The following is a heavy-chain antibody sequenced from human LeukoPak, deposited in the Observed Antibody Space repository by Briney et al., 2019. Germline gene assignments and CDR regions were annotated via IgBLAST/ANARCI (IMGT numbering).Heavy chain of an antibody. D-gene: IGHD4-11*01. Sequence: GGSLRLSCAASGFTFSSHAMSWVRQAPGKGLEWVSAISGSGGSTFYANSVRGRFTISSDTSKNTLYLQMSTLRAEDTAVYYCAKGSTSFWYFDLWGRGTLVTVSS. V-gene: IGHV3-23*01. CDR2: ISGSGGST. CDR3: AKGSTSFWYFDL. J-gene: IGHJ2*01. CDR1: GFTFSSHA.